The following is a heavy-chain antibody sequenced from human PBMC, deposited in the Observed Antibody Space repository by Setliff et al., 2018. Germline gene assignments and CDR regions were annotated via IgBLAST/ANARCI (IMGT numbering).Heavy chain of an antibody. J-gene: IGHJ6*03. CDR3: AHSRYDFWSGYYVMDV. Sequence: TLSLTCTVSGGSISSGGYYWSWIRQPPGKALEWLALIYWDDDKRYSPSLKSRLTITKDTSKNQVVLTVTNLDPVDTATYYCAHSRYDFWSGYYVMDVWGKGTTVTVSS. V-gene: IGHV2-5*08. CDR2: IYWDDDK. D-gene: IGHD3-3*01. CDR1: GGSISSGGYY.